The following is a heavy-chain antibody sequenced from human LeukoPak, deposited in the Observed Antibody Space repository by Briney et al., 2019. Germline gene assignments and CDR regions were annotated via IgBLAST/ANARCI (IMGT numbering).Heavy chain of an antibody. V-gene: IGHV4-34*01. CDR2: INHSGNT. CDR1: GGSLSGYY. J-gene: IGHJ4*02. Sequence: SETLSLTCAVFGGSLSGYYWTWIRQPPGKGLEWIGEINHSGNTDYNPSLKSRVSISLDTSKNQVSLWLSSVTAADTAVYYCARGDASGRPGIGFDFWGQGTLVTVSS. D-gene: IGHD1-26*01. CDR3: ARGDASGRPGIGFDF.